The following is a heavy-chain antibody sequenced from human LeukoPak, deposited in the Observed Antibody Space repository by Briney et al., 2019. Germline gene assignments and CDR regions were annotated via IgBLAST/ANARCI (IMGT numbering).Heavy chain of an antibody. V-gene: IGHV4-4*09. CDR2: THISGNS. Sequence: PSETLSLTCTVSGGSISGFYWSWLRQPPGNELEWIAYTHISGNSGYNPSLQSRVTTSLDTSKNQFSLRLTSVTAADTAVYYCARHTQYGDYNPLNMWGQGTLVTVSA. CDR3: ARHTQYGDYNPLNM. D-gene: IGHD4-17*01. J-gene: IGHJ3*02. CDR1: GGSISGFY.